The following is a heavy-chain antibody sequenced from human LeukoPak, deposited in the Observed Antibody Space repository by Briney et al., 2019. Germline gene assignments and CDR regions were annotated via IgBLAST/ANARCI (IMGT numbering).Heavy chain of an antibody. V-gene: IGHV4-59*08. Sequence: SETLSLTCTVSGGSFSSFYWSWIRQPPGKGLEWIGYIYYSGSNNYNPSLKSRVNISVDTSKNQFSLKLSSVTAADTAVYYCARHTVAGGFDYWGQGTLVTVSS. CDR1: GGSFSSFY. CDR2: IYYSGSN. J-gene: IGHJ4*02. D-gene: IGHD6-19*01. CDR3: ARHTVAGGFDY.